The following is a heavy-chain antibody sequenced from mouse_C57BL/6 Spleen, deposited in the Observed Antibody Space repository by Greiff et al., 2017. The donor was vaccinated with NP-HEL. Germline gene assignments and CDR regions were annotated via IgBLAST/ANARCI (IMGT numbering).Heavy chain of an antibody. J-gene: IGHJ4*01. CDR1: GYTFTSYD. Sequence: VHLVESGPELVKPGASVKLSCKASGYTFTSYDINWVKQRPGQGLEWIGWIYPRDGSTKYNEKFKGKATLTVDTSSSTAYMELHSLTSEDSAVYFCARDGYYAMDYWGQGTSVTVSS. CDR3: ARDGYYAMDY. D-gene: IGHD2-3*01. V-gene: IGHV1-85*01. CDR2: IYPRDGST.